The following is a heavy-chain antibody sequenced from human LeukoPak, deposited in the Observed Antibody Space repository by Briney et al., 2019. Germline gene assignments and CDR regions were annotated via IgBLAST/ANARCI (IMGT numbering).Heavy chain of an antibody. J-gene: IGHJ6*02. CDR1: GFTFSSYE. Sequence: PGGSLRLSCAASGFTFSSYEMNWVRQAPGKWLEWVSYISNSGSTINYADSVKGRFTISRDNAKNSLYLQMNSLRAEDTAVYYCARDQRAIFGVVMPPYYYYYYGMDVWGQGTTVTVSS. V-gene: IGHV3-48*03. CDR3: ARDQRAIFGVVMPPYYYYYYGMDV. D-gene: IGHD3-3*01. CDR2: ISNSGSTI.